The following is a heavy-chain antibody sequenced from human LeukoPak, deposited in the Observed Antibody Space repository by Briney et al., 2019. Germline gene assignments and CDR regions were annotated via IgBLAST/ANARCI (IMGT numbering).Heavy chain of an antibody. D-gene: IGHD1-14*01. J-gene: IGHJ5*02. CDR1: GFSISNAYY. Sequence: SETLSLTCSVSGFSISNAYYWGWIRQPPGKGLEWIGSSYHSGNTYYNPSLKSRVTTSVDTSRNQFSLKLGSVTATDTALYYCARGLYNGGWFDPWGQGTLVTVSS. CDR3: ARGLYNGGWFDP. CDR2: SYHSGNT. V-gene: IGHV4-38-2*02.